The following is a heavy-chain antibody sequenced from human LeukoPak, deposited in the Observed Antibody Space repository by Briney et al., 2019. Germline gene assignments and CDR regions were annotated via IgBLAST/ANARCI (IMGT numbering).Heavy chain of an antibody. J-gene: IGHJ4*02. CDR2: MNPNSGNT. CDR1: GYTFTSYD. Sequence: ASVKVSCKASGYTFTSYDINWVRQATGPGLEWMGWMNPNSGNTGYAQKFQGRVTITRNTSISTAYMELSSLRSEDTAVYYCARGLWDSSGYYGLWGQGTLVTVSS. CDR3: ARGLWDSSGYYGL. D-gene: IGHD3-22*01. V-gene: IGHV1-8*03.